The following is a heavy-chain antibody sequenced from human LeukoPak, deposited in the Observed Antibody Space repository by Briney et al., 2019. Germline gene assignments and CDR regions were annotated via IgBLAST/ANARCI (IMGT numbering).Heavy chain of an antibody. D-gene: IGHD3-10*01. V-gene: IGHV1-8*01. J-gene: IGHJ6*02. CDR3: ARPSDGWFGEQFGGMDV. Sequence: ASVKVSCKASGYTFTSYDINWVGQATGEGVEWMGWMNPNSGNTGYAQKFQGRVTMTTNTSISTAYMELSSLRSEDTAVYYCARPSDGWFGEQFGGMDVWGQGTTVTVSS. CDR1: GYTFTSYD. CDR2: MNPNSGNT.